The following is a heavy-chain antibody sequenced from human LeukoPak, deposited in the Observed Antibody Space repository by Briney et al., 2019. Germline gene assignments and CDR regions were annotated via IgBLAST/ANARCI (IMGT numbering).Heavy chain of an antibody. V-gene: IGHV4-34*01. CDR3: ARDPGGFGELLVVVQFDY. CDR1: GGSFSGYY. Sequence: SETLSLTCAVYGGSFSGYYWSWIRQPPGKGLEWIGEINHSGSTNYNPSLKSRVTISVDTSKNQFSLKLSSVTAADTAVYYCARDPGGFGELLVVVQFDYWGQGTLVTVSS. J-gene: IGHJ4*02. D-gene: IGHD3-10*01. CDR2: INHSGST.